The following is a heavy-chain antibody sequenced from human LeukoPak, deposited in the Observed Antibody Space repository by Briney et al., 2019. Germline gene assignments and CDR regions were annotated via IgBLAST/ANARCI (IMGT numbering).Heavy chain of an antibody. J-gene: IGHJ3*02. CDR1: GYTFTGYY. D-gene: IGHD3-3*01. CDR3: ARAYYDFWSGYDDAFDI. CDR2: INPNSGGT. Sequence: ASVTVSCKASGYTFTGYYMHWVRQAPGQGLEWMGWINPNSGGTNYAQKFQGWVTMTRDTSISTAYMELSRLRSDDTAVYYCARAYYDFWSGYDDAFDIWGQGTMVTVSS. V-gene: IGHV1-2*04.